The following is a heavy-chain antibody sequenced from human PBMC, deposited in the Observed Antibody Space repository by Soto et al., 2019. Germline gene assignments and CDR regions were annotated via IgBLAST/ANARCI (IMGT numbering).Heavy chain of an antibody. Sequence: PGGSLRLSCAASGFTFSDYYMIWIRQAPGKGLEWLSCISSSGSIIYYADSVKGRFTNSGDNAKNSLYLQMNSLRAEDTAVYYCARDLDSSGYGPSMDVWGKGTTVTVSS. J-gene: IGHJ6*04. CDR2: ISSSGSII. D-gene: IGHD3-22*01. CDR1: GFTFSDYY. V-gene: IGHV3-11*01. CDR3: ARDLDSSGYGPSMDV.